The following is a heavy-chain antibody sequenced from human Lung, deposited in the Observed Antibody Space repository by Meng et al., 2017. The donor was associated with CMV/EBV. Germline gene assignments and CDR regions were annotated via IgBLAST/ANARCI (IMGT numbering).Heavy chain of an antibody. CDR2: IWYDGSNK. Sequence: GGSLRLXXAASGFTFSSYGIHWVRQAPGKGLEWVAVIWYDGSNKYYADSVKGRFTISRDNSKNTLYLQMNSLRAEDTAVYYCARSHCTNGVCYDRRADWGQGTXVTVSS. J-gene: IGHJ4*02. CDR1: GFTFSSYG. CDR3: ARSHCTNGVCYDRRAD. D-gene: IGHD2-8*01. V-gene: IGHV3-33*01.